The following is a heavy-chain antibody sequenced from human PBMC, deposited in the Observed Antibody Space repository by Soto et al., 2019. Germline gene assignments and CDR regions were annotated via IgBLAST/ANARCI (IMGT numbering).Heavy chain of an antibody. V-gene: IGHV4-30-4*01. D-gene: IGHD5-18*01. CDR3: ATESGSTYGYFDH. CDR2: ISNSGST. CDR1: GGSVTSDEDY. J-gene: IGHJ4*02. Sequence: SETLSLTCTVSGGSVTSDEDYWTWIRQSPGKGLEWIGYISNSGSTGYNPSLKTRLSMSVDRSKNQFTLRLTPVTAADTAVYFCATESGSTYGYFDHWGQGTQVTVSS.